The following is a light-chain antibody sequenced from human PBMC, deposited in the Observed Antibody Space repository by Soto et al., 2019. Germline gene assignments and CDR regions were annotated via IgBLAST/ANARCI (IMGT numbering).Light chain of an antibody. J-gene: IGLJ1*01. V-gene: IGLV1-44*01. Sequence: QSVLTQPPSASGTPGQRVTISCSGSSSNIGSNTVNWYQQLPGTDPKLLIYSNNQRPSGVPDRFSGSKSGTSASLAISGLQSEDEDDYYCAAWDDSLNGPLYVFGTGTKLTVL. CDR3: AAWDDSLNGPLYV. CDR2: SNN. CDR1: SSNIGSNT.